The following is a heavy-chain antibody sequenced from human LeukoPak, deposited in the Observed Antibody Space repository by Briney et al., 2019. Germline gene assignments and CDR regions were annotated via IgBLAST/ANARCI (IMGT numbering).Heavy chain of an antibody. CDR1: GFTFSNYW. V-gene: IGHV3-23*01. CDR3: AKAWWNSHLGFDC. D-gene: IGHD2-15*01. Sequence: GGSPRLSCAASGFTFSNYWMSWVRQAPGKGLEWVSGISDSGGSTYYADSVKGRFIISRDNSKNTLYLQMNSLRAEDTALYYCAKAWWNSHLGFDCWGQGTLVTVSS. J-gene: IGHJ4*02. CDR2: ISDSGGST.